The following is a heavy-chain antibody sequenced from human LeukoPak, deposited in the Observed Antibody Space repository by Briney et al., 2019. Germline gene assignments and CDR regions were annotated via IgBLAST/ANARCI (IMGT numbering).Heavy chain of an antibody. CDR2: INWNGGST. CDR1: GFTFDDYG. D-gene: IGHD3-10*01. V-gene: IGHV3-20*04. J-gene: IGHJ6*03. Sequence: GSLRLSCAASGFTFDDYGMSWVRQAPGKGLEWVSGINWNGGSTGYADSVKGRFTISRDNAKNSLYLRMNSLRAEDTALYYCARENFSRYYGSGSPIVGDYYYMDVWGKGTTVTVSS. CDR3: ARENFSRYYGSGSPIVGDYYYMDV.